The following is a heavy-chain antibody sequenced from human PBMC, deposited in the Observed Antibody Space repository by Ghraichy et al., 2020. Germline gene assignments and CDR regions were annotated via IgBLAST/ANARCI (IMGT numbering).Heavy chain of an antibody. CDR2: IYSGGTT. CDR1: GFTVSSNY. J-gene: IGHJ4*02. CDR3: ARGRRDSSGYYYPGDY. D-gene: IGHD3-22*01. Sequence: GESLNISCAASGFTVSSNYMSWVRHAPGKGLEWVSVIYSGGTTYYGDSVKGRFTISRDNSKNTVYLQMNSLRAEDTAVYYCARGRRDSSGYYYPGDYWGQGTLVTVSS. V-gene: IGHV3-53*01.